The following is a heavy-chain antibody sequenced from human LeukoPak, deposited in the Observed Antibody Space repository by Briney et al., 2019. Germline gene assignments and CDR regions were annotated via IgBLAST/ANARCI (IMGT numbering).Heavy chain of an antibody. CDR3: ARGRRYYYYGMDV. Sequence: SVKVSCKASGGTFSSYAISWVRQAPGQGLEWMGGIIPIFGTANYAQKFQGRVTITTDESTSTAYMELSSLRSEDTAVYYCARGRRYYYYGMDVWGQGTTVTVSS. V-gene: IGHV1-69*05. CDR1: GGTFSSYA. CDR2: IIPIFGTA. J-gene: IGHJ6*02.